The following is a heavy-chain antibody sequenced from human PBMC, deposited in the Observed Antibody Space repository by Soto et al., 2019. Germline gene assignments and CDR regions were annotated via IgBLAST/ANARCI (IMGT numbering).Heavy chain of an antibody. D-gene: IGHD1-1*01. CDR3: ARGNEDGGNFDY. J-gene: IGHJ4*02. CDR1: GYTFTSYD. Sequence: QVQLVQSGAEVKKPGASVKVSCKASGYTFTSYDINWVRQATGQGLESKGWMNPNSGNTAYAQKFQGRVTMTRNTSIRTAYMERSSLRSEYTAVYYCARGNEDGGNFDYWGQGTLVTVSS. CDR2: MNPNSGNT. V-gene: IGHV1-8*01.